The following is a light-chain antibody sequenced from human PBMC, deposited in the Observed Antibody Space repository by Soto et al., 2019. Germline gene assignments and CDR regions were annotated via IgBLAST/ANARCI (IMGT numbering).Light chain of an antibody. CDR2: SNT. V-gene: IGLV1-44*01. CDR3: AAWDDSLSGPV. Sequence: QSVLTQPPSASGTPGQTVTISCAGSTSNIAFNSVTWYQQFPGTAPKLLIYSNTQRPSGVPDRISASKSGTSASLALSGLQSEDEADYYCAAWDDSLSGPVFGGGTKLTVL. J-gene: IGLJ3*02. CDR1: TSNIAFNS.